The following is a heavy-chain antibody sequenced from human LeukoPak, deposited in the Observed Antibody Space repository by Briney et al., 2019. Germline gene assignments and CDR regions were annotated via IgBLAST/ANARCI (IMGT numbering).Heavy chain of an antibody. J-gene: IGHJ4*02. V-gene: IGHV4-59*01. D-gene: IGHD6-19*01. Sequence: SETLSFTCTVSDGSISSYYWSWIRQPPGKGLEGIGYIYYSGSTNHNPSLKSRVSISVDTSKIQFSLKLSSVPAADTAVYYCAREKDGGWYSIRYFDYWGQGTLVTVSS. CDR2: IYYSGST. CDR1: DGSISSYY. CDR3: AREKDGGWYSIRYFDY.